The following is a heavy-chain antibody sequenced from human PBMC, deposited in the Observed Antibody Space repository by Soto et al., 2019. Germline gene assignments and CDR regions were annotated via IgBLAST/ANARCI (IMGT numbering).Heavy chain of an antibody. CDR2: VSRKSGNT. J-gene: IGHJ1*01. D-gene: IGHD1-1*01. CDR1: GYNFFDYG. Sequence: QIQLVQSGAEVKKPGASVTVSCKASGYNFFDYGVSWVRQAPGQGLEWLGWVSRKSGNTDYAGKVQSRVTMTTDKSPRTVYRDLTGLRSDDTPFYYCARGRTVSSIGPLLVWGQQTLVSVSS. V-gene: IGHV1-18*01. CDR3: ARGRTVSSIGPLLV.